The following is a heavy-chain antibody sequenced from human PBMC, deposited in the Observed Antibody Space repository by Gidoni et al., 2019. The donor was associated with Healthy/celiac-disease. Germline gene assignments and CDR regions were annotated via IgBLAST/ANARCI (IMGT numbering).Heavy chain of an antibody. J-gene: IGHJ6*02. CDR3: ATLSGYSYGEVYYYYGMDV. V-gene: IGHV3-30*03. D-gene: IGHD5-18*01. CDR1: GFTFSSYG. CDR2: ISYDGSNK. Sequence: QVQLVESGGGVVQPGRSLRLSCAASGFTFSSYGMHWVRQAPGKGLEWVAVISYDGSNKYYADSVKGRFTISRDNSKNTLYLQMNSLRAEDTAVYYCATLSGYSYGEVYYYYGMDVWGQGTTVTVSS.